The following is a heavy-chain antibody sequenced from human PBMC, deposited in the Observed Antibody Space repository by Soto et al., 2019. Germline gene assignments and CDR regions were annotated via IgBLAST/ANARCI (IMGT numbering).Heavy chain of an antibody. V-gene: IGHV3-7*01. CDR2: INQEGSET. CDR1: GFSFSTNW. J-gene: IGHJ4*02. Sequence: GGSLRLSCAASGFSFSTNWWSWVRQSPGKGLEWVASINQEGSETYYVDSVEGRFTISRDNAKSSLYLQMNSLRDEDTAVYYCAKDSRWGQGTQVTVSS. CDR3: AKDSR.